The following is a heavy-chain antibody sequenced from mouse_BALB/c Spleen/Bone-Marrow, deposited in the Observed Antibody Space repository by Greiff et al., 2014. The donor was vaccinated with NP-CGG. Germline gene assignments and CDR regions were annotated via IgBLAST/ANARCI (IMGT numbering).Heavy chain of an antibody. D-gene: IGHD1-1*01. Sequence: EVQGVESGGGLVQPGGSRKLSCAASGFTFSSFGMHWVRQAPEKGLEWVAYISSGSSTIYYADTVKGRFTISRDNPKNTLFLQMTSLRSEDTAMYYCARSISHYYGSNWYFDVWGAGTRSPSPQ. CDR3: ARSISHYYGSNWYFDV. V-gene: IGHV5-17*02. J-gene: IGHJ1*01. CDR1: GFTFSSFG. CDR2: ISSGSSTI.